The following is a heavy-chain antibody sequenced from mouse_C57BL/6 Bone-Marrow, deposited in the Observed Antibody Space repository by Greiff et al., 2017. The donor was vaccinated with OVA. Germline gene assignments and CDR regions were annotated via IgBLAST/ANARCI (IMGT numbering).Heavy chain of an antibody. CDR2: ISDGGSYT. J-gene: IGHJ2*01. CDR1: GFTFSSYA. V-gene: IGHV5-4*01. D-gene: IGHD1-1*01. CDR3: ARDSRYYYDSLFDY. Sequence: DVMLVESGGGLVKPGGSLKLSCAASGFTFSSYAMSWVRQTPEKRLEWVATISDGGSYTYYPDNVKGRYTITRDNAKNNQYLQMSHLKSEDTALYYCARDSRYYYDSLFDYWGQGTTLTVSS.